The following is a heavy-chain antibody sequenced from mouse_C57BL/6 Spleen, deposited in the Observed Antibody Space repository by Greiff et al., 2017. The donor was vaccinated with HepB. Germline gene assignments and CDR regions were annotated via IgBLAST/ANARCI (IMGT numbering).Heavy chain of an antibody. J-gene: IGHJ4*01. CDR1: GFTFSDYG. D-gene: IGHD1-1*01. Sequence: EVQLVESGGGLVKPGGSLKLSCAASGFTFSDYGMHWVRQAPEKGLEWVAYISSGSSTIYYADTVKGRVTISRDNAKHTLFLQMTSLRSEDTAMYYCARLTTVVADYWGQGTSVTVSS. V-gene: IGHV5-17*01. CDR2: ISSGSSTI. CDR3: ARLTTVVADY.